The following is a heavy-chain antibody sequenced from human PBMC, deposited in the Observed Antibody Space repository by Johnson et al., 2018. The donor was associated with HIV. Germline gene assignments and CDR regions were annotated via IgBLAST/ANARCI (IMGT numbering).Heavy chain of an antibody. V-gene: IGHV3-66*01. CDR1: GFTVSSNY. CDR2: IYGGGTT. CDR3: GKWGSMSATSAFDI. D-gene: IGHD1-26*01. Sequence: VQLVESGGGLVQPGGSLRLSCAASGFTVSSNYMNWVRQAPGKGLEWVSLIYGGGTTYYADSVKGRLTISRDNSKNTRYRQMNSLGAEDTAVYYCGKWGSMSATSAFDIWGQGTMVTVSS. J-gene: IGHJ3*02.